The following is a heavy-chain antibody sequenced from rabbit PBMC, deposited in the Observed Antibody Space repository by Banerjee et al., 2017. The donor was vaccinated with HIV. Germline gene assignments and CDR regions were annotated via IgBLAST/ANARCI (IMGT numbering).Heavy chain of an antibody. CDR1: GFSFSRSYW. CDR2: IYGDSGGGA. J-gene: IGHJ4*01. V-gene: IGHV1S45*01. D-gene: IGHD6-1*01. Sequence: QEQLEESGGDLVKPEGSLTLTCTASGFSFSRSYWICWVRQAPGKGLEWIACIYGDSGGGAYSASWAKGRFTISRTSSTTVALQMTSLTAADTATYFCARDGANYATDGDASFNLWGQGTLVTVS. CDR3: ARDGANYATDGDASFNL.